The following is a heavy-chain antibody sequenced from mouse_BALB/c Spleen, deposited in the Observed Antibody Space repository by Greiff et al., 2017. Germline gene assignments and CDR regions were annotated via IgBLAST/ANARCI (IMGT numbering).Heavy chain of an antibody. CDR2: IRNKANGYTT. CDR3: ARDKDYDGWFAC. V-gene: IGHV7-3*02. D-gene: IGHD2-4*01. Sequence: EVMLVESGGGLVQPGGSLRLSCATSGFTFTDYYMSWVRQPPGKALEWLGFIRNKANGYTTEYSASVKGRFTISRDNSQSILYLQMNTLRAEDSATYYCARDKDYDGWFACWGQGTLVTVSA. CDR1: GFTFTDYY. J-gene: IGHJ3*01.